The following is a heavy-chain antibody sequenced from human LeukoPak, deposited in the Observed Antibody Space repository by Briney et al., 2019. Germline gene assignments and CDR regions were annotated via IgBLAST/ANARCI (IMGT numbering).Heavy chain of an antibody. CDR1: GYTFTGHY. CDR2: INPNSGGT. CDR3: ARGPHLLWFGELVMVLDY. J-gene: IGHJ4*02. V-gene: IGHV1-2*04. D-gene: IGHD3-10*01. Sequence: ASVKVTCKASGYTFTGHYMHWVRQAPGQGLEWMGWINPNSGGTNYAQKFQGWVTMTRDTSISTAYMELSRLRSDDTAVYYCARGPHLLWFGELVMVLDYWGQGTLVTVSS.